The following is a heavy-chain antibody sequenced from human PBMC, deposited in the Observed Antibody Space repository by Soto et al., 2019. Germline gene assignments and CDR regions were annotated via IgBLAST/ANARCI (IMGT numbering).Heavy chain of an antibody. CDR1: GGSISSGGYY. CDR2: IYYSGST. CDR3: AREGIVVVPAGGMDV. D-gene: IGHD2-2*01. J-gene: IGHJ6*02. Sequence: QVQLQESGPGLVKPSQTLSLTCTVSGGSISSGGYYWSWIRQHPGKGLEWIGYIYYSGSTYYNPSLKSRVTISVDTSKNQFSLKLSSVTAADTVVYYCAREGIVVVPAGGMDVWGQGTTVTVSS. V-gene: IGHV4-31*03.